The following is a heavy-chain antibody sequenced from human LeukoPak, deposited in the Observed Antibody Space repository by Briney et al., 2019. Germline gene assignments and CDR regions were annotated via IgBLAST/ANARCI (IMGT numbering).Heavy chain of an antibody. Sequence: RPGRSLRLSCTAYGFTFSSYALHWVRQAPGKGLEWVAVISYEGGTKYYADSVKGRFTLSRDNSQNTVFLHMNSLRTEDTAMYYCSRDRFAGITPPESWGQGTLVTVSS. V-gene: IGHV3-30-3*01. CDR3: SRDRFAGITPPES. CDR1: GFTFSSYA. D-gene: IGHD3-10*01. CDR2: ISYEGGTK. J-gene: IGHJ5*02.